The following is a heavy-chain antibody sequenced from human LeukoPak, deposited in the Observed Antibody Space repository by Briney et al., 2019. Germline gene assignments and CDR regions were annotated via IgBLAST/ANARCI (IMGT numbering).Heavy chain of an antibody. Sequence: GGSLRLSCSASGFIFSPYATHWVRQAPGKGLEYVSSISSNGDSTYYADSVKDRFTISRDNSKNTVYLQMSSLRVEDTAVYYCVKDRWVDYWGQGTLVTVSS. CDR2: ISSNGDST. CDR3: VKDRWVDY. D-gene: IGHD4-23*01. CDR1: GFIFSPYA. J-gene: IGHJ4*02. V-gene: IGHV3-64D*09.